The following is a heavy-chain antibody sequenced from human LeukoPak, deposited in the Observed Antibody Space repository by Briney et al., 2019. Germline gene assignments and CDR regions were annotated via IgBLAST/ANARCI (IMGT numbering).Heavy chain of an antibody. CDR1: GFTFSSYA. J-gene: IGHJ4*02. Sequence: PGGSLRLSCAASGFTFSSYAMSWVREAPGKGREWVSAISGSGGSTYYADSVKGRFTISRDNSKNTLYLHMNSLRAEDTAVYYCAKLRGSSSGYYFDYWGQGTLVTVSS. D-gene: IGHD1-26*01. V-gene: IGHV3-23*01. CDR3: AKLRGSSSGYYFDY. CDR2: ISGSGGST.